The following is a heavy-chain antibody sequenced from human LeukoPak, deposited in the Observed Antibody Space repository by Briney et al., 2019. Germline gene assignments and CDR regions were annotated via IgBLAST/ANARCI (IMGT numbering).Heavy chain of an antibody. D-gene: IGHD4-23*01. CDR1: GFTFSSYW. Sequence: PGGSLRLPCAASGFTFSSYWMQWFRQAPGKGLVWVSHITNDGIGTVYADSVRGRVTISRDNAKNTLYLQMNSLRAEDTAVYYCERHYGGNGPLRFDPWGQGTLVTVSS. CDR3: ERHYGGNGPLRFDP. V-gene: IGHV3-74*01. CDR2: ITNDGIGT. J-gene: IGHJ5*02.